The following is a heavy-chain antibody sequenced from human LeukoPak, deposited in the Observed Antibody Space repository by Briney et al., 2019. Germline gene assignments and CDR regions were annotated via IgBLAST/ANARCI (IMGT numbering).Heavy chain of an antibody. CDR1: GGTFSSYA. V-gene: IGHV1-69*04. CDR3: AREGKWELPSDY. Sequence: SVKVSCKASGGTFSSYAISWVRQAPGQGLEWMGRIIPILGIANYAQKFQGRVTITADKSTSTAYMELSSLRSEGTAVYYCAREGKWELPSDYWGQGTLVTVSS. J-gene: IGHJ4*02. D-gene: IGHD1-26*01. CDR2: IIPILGIA.